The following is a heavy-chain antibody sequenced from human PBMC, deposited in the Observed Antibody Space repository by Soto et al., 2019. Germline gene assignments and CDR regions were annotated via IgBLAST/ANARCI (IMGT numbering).Heavy chain of an antibody. Sequence: GGSLRLSCAASGFTVSSNYMSWVRQAPGKGLEWVSVIYSGGSTYYADSVKGRFTISRDNSKNTLYLQMNSLRAEDTAVYYCARGITPFNWFDTWGQGTLVTVSS. J-gene: IGHJ5*02. CDR1: GFTVSSNY. V-gene: IGHV3-53*01. CDR3: ARGITPFNWFDT. CDR2: IYSGGST. D-gene: IGHD1-20*01.